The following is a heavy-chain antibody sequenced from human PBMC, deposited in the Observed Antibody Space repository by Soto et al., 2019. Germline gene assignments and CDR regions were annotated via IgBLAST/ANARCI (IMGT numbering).Heavy chain of an antibody. V-gene: IGHV3-23*01. CDR2: ISGSGGST. CDR3: AKDLTPDYGDYRGSGLY. CDR1: GFTFSSYA. J-gene: IGHJ4*02. D-gene: IGHD4-17*01. Sequence: PGGSLRLSCAASGFTFSSYAMSWVRQAPGKGLEWVSAISGSGGSTYYADSVKGRFTISRDNSKNTLYLQMNSLRAEDTAVYYCAKDLTPDYGDYRGSGLYWGQGTLVTVSS.